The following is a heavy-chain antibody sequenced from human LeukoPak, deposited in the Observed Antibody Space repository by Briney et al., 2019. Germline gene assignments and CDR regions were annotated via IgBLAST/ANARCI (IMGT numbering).Heavy chain of an antibody. J-gene: IGHJ4*02. V-gene: IGHV1-18*01. Sequence: ASVKVSCKASGYSFVLYGISWVRQAPGEGPEWMGWISGSTGDTNYAQKFQGRVTMTADTSSSTAYMELRSLRSDDTAVYYCARDGNYGTFFNVDYWGQGPLVTVSS. D-gene: IGHD1-14*01. CDR1: GYSFVLYG. CDR2: ISGSTGDT. CDR3: ARDGNYGTFFNVDY.